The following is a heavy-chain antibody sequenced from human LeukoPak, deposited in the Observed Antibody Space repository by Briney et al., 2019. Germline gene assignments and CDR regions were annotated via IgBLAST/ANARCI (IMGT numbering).Heavy chain of an antibody. CDR3: ARVLWFGEFRYYMDV. D-gene: IGHD3-10*01. CDR2: IYTSGST. J-gene: IGHJ6*03. CDR1: GGSISSYY. Sequence: PSETLSLTCTVSGGSISSYYWSWIRQPAGKGLEWIGRIYTSGSTNYNPSLKSRVTMSVDTSKNQFSLKLSSVTAADTAVYYCARVLWFGEFRYYMDVWGKGTTVTVSS. V-gene: IGHV4-4*07.